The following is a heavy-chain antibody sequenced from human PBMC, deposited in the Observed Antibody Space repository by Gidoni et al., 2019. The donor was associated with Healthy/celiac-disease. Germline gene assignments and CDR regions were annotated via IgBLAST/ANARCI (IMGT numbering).Heavy chain of an antibody. Sequence: QVQLVQSGAEVKKPGASVKVSCKASGYTFTSYGISWVRQAPGQGLEWMGWISAYNGNTNYAQKLQGRVTMTTDTSTSTAYMELRSLRSDDTAVYYCARDYSRAYYYDSSGYYGSWFDPWGQGTLVTVSS. D-gene: IGHD3-22*01. V-gene: IGHV1-18*04. CDR3: ARDYSRAYYYDSSGYYGSWFDP. CDR2: ISAYNGNT. J-gene: IGHJ5*02. CDR1: GYTFTSYG.